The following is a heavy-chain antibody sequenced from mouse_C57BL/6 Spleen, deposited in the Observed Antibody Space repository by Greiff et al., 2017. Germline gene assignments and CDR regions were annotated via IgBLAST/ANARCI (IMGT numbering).Heavy chain of an antibody. D-gene: IGHD2-5*01. CDR2: ISSGSSTI. J-gene: IGHJ4*01. CDR1: GFTFSDYG. V-gene: IGHV5-17*01. CDR3: ARRSNWAMDY. Sequence: DVKLQESGGGLVKPGGSLKLSCAASGFTFSDYGMHWVRQAPEKGLEWVAYISSGSSTIYYADTVKGRFTIARDNAKNTLFLQRTSLRSEDTAMYYCARRSNWAMDYWGQGTSVTVSS.